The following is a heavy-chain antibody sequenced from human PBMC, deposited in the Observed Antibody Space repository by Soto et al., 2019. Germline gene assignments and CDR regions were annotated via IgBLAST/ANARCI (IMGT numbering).Heavy chain of an antibody. Sequence: EVQLLESGGGLVQPGGSLRLSCAASGFTFSTYAMNWVRQAPGKGLEWVSGISDSGDSTYYADSVKGRFTVSRDNSKNTLYLQMNSLRAEDTAVFYCAKERSSGWSFDYWGQGTLVTVSS. V-gene: IGHV3-23*01. D-gene: IGHD6-19*01. J-gene: IGHJ4*02. CDR2: ISDSGDST. CDR3: AKERSSGWSFDY. CDR1: GFTFSTYA.